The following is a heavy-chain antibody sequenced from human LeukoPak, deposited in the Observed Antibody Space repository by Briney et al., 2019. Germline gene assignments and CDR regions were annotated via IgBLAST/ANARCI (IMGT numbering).Heavy chain of an antibody. CDR1: GYSISSGYY. CDR2: IYHSGST. Sequence: SETLSLTCTVPGYSISSGYYWGWIRQPPGKGLEWIGSIYHSGSTYYNPSLKSRVTISVDTSKNQFSLKLSSVTAADTAVYYCAREGDIEVVSTAELIAWIDPWGQGTLVTVSS. CDR3: AREGDIEVVSTAELIAWIDP. V-gene: IGHV4-38-2*02. J-gene: IGHJ5*02. D-gene: IGHD2-2*01.